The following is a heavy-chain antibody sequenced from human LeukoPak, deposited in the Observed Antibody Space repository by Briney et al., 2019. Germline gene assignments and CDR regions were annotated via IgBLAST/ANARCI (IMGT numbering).Heavy chain of an antibody. CDR1: GYTFTGNF. CDR2: INPNSSAT. CDR3: ARSPSNSGDAFEN. J-gene: IGHJ3*02. Sequence: GASVKVSCKASGYTFTGNFLHWVRQAPGQGLEWMGWINPNSSATNYAQKFQGRVTMTRDTSISTAYMELSRLRSDDTAVYYCARSPSNSGDAFENWGQGTMVT. V-gene: IGHV1-2*02. D-gene: IGHD1-26*01.